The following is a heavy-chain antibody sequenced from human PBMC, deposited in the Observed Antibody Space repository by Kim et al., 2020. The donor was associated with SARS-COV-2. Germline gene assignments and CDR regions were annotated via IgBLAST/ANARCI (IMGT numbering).Heavy chain of an antibody. CDR3: ARNILRTTTLDY. V-gene: IGHV1-3*04. Sequence: ASVKVSCKTSGYIFTNYAIHWVRQAPGQGLEWMGYINIGNGDTRYSQNFQGRVSLTTDTSASTAYMELISLISDDSAVYYCARNILRTTTLDYWGQGTLVTVSS. CDR2: INIGNGDT. CDR1: GYIFTNYA. J-gene: IGHJ4*02. D-gene: IGHD5-12*01.